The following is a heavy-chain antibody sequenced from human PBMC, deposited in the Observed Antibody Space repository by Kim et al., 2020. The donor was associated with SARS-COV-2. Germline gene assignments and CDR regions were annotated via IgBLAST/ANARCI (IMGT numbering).Heavy chain of an antibody. Sequence: SETLSLTCTVSGGSISSYYWSWIRQPPGKGLEWIGYIYYSGSTNYNPSLKSRVTISVDTSKNQFSLKLSYVTAADKAVYYCARAYYDILTGYYPEYFQHWGQGTLVTVSS. CDR2: IYYSGST. J-gene: IGHJ1*01. D-gene: IGHD3-9*01. CDR3: ARAYYDILTGYYPEYFQH. V-gene: IGHV4-59*01. CDR1: GGSISSYY.